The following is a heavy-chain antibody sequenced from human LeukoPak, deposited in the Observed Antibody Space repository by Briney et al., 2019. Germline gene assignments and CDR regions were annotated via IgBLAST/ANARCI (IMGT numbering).Heavy chain of an antibody. J-gene: IGHJ4*02. CDR2: STHSGST. D-gene: IGHD2-2*01. V-gene: IGHV4-34*01. Sequence: SETLSLTCAVYGGSFSGHYWTWIRQPPGKGLEWIGESTHSGSTNYNSSLKSRVTISVDTSKSQFSLKLTSVSAADTAVYHCARGRTGAAALDFWGPGTLVTVSS. CDR3: ARGRTGAAALDF. CDR1: GGSFSGHY.